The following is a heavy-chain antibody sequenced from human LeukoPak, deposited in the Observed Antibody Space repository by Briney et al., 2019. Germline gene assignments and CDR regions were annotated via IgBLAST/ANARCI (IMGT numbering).Heavy chain of an antibody. Sequence: SVKVSCKASGGAFSSYGIPWVRQAPGHRPEWMGRIIPILDMVDYAQKFQGRATITADKSTPTAYMAVSSLSSEDTAVYYCARYGGWLQTPNHYYYLGLDVWGPGTTVTVSS. D-gene: IGHD5-24*01. CDR3: ARYGGWLQTPNHYYYLGLDV. V-gene: IGHV1-69*10. J-gene: IGHJ6*02. CDR1: GGAFSSYG. CDR2: IIPILDMV.